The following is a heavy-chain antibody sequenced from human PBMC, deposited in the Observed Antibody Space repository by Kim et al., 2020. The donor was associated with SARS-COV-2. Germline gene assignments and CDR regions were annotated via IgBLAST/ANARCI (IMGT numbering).Heavy chain of an antibody. D-gene: IGHD3-22*01. J-gene: IGHJ4*02. Sequence: SETLSLTCAVYGGSFSGYYWSWIRQPPGKGLEWIGEINHRGSTNYNPSLKSRVTISVDTSKNQFSLKLSSVTAADTAVYYCARGLEYYYDSSGYYGYWGQGTLVTVSS. CDR1: GGSFSGYY. CDR3: ARGLEYYYDSSGYYGY. CDR2: INHRGST. V-gene: IGHV4-34*01.